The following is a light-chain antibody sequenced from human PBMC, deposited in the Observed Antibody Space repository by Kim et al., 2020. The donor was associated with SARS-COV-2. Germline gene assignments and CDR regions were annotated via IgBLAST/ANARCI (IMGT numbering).Light chain of an antibody. V-gene: IGLV2-14*04. CDR3: SSYTSSSTLV. Sequence: GQSLTLSCSGSSSDVGCYSYVSWYQQHPGKAPKLMIYDVSKRPSGVSNRFSGSKSGNTASLTISGLQAEDEADYYCSSYTSSSTLVFGGGTQLTVL. CDR1: SSDVGCYSY. CDR2: DVS. J-gene: IGLJ2*01.